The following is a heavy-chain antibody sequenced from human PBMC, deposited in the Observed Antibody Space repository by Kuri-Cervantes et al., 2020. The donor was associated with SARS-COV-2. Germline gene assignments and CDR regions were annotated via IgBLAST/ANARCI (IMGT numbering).Heavy chain of an antibody. J-gene: IGHJ1*01. CDR2: SNPNSGGT. CDR1: GYTFTGYY. CDR3: ARDGSKGKYLQH. Sequence: ASVKVSCKASGYTFTGYYMHWLRQAPGQGLEWMGWSNPNSGGTNNAQKFQGRVTMTRDTSIRTPYMELSRLRSDDTAVYYCARDGSKGKYLQHWGQGTLVTVSS. V-gene: IGHV1-2*02. D-gene: IGHD3-10*01.